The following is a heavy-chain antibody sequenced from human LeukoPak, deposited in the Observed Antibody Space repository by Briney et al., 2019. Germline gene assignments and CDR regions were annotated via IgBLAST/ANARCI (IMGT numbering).Heavy chain of an antibody. D-gene: IGHD6-13*01. J-gene: IGHJ4*02. CDR2: ISYKGSNK. Sequence: TGGSLRLSCVASGFTFSNYDMHWVRQAPGKGLEWVTVISYKGSNKYYEDSVKGRFTISRDNSENTLYLEMNSLRAEDTAVCYCAKDGDIAAAGYYFDYWGQGTLVTVSS. CDR1: GFTFSNYD. V-gene: IGHV3-30*18. CDR3: AKDGDIAAAGYYFDY.